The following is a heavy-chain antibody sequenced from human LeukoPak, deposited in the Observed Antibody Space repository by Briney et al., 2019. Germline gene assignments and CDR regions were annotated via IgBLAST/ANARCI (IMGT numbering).Heavy chain of an antibody. J-gene: IGHJ4*02. Sequence: GGPLRLSCAASGFTFRSYWMLWLRQAPGKGLVWVSRINSDGSDTTYADSVKGRFTISRDNAKNTLYLQMNSLRAEDTAVYYCTKNGPGMDYFDYWGQGTLVTVFS. CDR2: INSDGSDT. D-gene: IGHD3-10*01. CDR3: TKNGPGMDYFDY. CDR1: GFTFRSYW. V-gene: IGHV3-74*01.